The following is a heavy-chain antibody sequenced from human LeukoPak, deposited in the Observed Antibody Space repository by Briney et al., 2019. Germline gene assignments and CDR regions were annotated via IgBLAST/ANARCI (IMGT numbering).Heavy chain of an antibody. CDR1: GSTFSSYA. CDR3: AKMIYGDYVIISYFDY. Sequence: GGSLRLSCAASGSTFSSYAMSWVRQAPGKGLEWVSAISGSGGSTYYADSVKGRFTISRDNSKNTLYLQMNSLRAEDTAVYYCAKMIYGDYVIISYFDYWGQGTLVTVSS. J-gene: IGHJ4*02. CDR2: ISGSGGST. D-gene: IGHD4-17*01. V-gene: IGHV3-23*01.